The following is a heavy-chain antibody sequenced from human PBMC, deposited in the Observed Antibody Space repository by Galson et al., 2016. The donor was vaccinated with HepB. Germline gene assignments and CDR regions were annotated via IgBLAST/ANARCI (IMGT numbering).Heavy chain of an antibody. CDR2: IWPDGNNK. D-gene: IGHD6-13*01. CDR3: AKDRHSSSWYWGYFDD. J-gene: IGHJ4*02. CDR1: GFSLSSYG. Sequence: SLRLSCAASGFSLSSYGMHWVRQAPGKGLEWVAVIWPDGNNKNYGATVKGRFTISRDKLRNTVFLQMNSLRAEDTAVYYCAKDRHSSSWYWGYFDDWGQGTRVTVSS. V-gene: IGHV3-33*03.